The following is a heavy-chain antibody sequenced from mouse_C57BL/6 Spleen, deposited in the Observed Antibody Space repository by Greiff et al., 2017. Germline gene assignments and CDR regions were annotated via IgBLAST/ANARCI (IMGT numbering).Heavy chain of an antibody. CDR3: ARACSNAGGFDY. D-gene: IGHD2-5*01. V-gene: IGHV1-64*01. J-gene: IGHJ3*01. Sequence: QVQLQQPGAELVKPGASVKLSCKASGYTFTSYWMHWVRQRPGQGLEWIGMINPNHGITNYNEKFKGKATLTVDKSSSTAYMQLSSLTSEDSAVYYCARACSNAGGFDYWGQGTLVTVSA. CDR1: GYTFTSYW. CDR2: INPNHGIT.